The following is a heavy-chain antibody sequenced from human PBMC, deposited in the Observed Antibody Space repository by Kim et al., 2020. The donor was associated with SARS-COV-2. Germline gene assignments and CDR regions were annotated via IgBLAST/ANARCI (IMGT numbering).Heavy chain of an antibody. CDR3: ASQRFFSGSRNYYGAFDI. CDR1: GFTFTDHP. J-gene: IGHJ3*02. CDR2: ISKSGVTM. D-gene: IGHD3-10*01. V-gene: IGHV3-11*01. Sequence: GGSLRLSCAASGFTFTDHPMSWIRQAPGKGLEWISHISKSGVTMDYADSVKGRFSISRDNAGNSVHLQMHSLRAEDTAVYYCASQRFFSGSRNYYGAFDIWGLGTMVTVSS.